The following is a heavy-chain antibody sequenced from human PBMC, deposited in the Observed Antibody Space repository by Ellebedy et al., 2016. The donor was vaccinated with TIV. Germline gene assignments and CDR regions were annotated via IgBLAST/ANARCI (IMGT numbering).Heavy chain of an antibody. J-gene: IGHJ4*02. V-gene: IGHV4-39*01. D-gene: IGHD7-27*01. CDR1: GGSVSSTPYY. CDR3: ARLRQTGNQGRGYFDH. CDR2: THYSGST. Sequence: SETLSLTXTVSGGSVSSTPYYWGWIRQTPGRGLEWIATTHYSGSTFYNSSLQSRVTVSADTSKNQFSLKLSSVTAPDTAVYYCARLRQTGNQGRGYFDHWGQGTLVTVSS.